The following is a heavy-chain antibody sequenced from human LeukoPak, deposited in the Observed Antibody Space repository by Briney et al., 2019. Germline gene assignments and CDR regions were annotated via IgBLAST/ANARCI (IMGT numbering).Heavy chain of an antibody. CDR2: ISSSGSTI. Sequence: GGSLRLSCAASGFTFSDYYMSWIRQAPGKGLEWVSYISSSGSTIYYADSVKGRFTISRDNSKNTLYLQMNSLRAEDTAVYYCAKDGGQQPVYPFDYWGQGTLVTVSS. CDR3: AKDGGQQPVYPFDY. CDR1: GFTFSDYY. D-gene: IGHD6-13*01. J-gene: IGHJ4*02. V-gene: IGHV3-11*04.